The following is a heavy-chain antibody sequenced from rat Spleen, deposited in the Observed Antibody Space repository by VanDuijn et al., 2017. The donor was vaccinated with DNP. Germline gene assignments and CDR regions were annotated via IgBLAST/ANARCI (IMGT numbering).Heavy chain of an antibody. D-gene: IGHD4-3*01. CDR2: ITYDGGTT. CDR1: GFSFSDFD. Sequence: EVQLVESGGGLVQPGRSMQLSCAASGFSFSDFDMAWVRQAPKKGLEWVATITYDGGTTYYRDSVKGRFTISRDDAKSTLYLQMNSLRYEDMATYYCIRWNSGHFDYWGQGVMVTVSS. V-gene: IGHV5-22*01. CDR3: IRWNSGHFDY. J-gene: IGHJ2*01.